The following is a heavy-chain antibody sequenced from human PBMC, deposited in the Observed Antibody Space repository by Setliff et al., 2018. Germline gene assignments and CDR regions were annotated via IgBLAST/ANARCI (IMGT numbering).Heavy chain of an antibody. CDR3: AISTIFGVVSPTPDAFDI. Sequence: GASVKVSCKASGYTFTGYYMHWVRQAPGQGLEWMGWINPNSGGTNYAQKFQGWVTMTRDTSISTAYMELSRLRSEDTAVYYCAISTIFGVVSPTPDAFDIWGQGTTVTVSS. V-gene: IGHV1-2*04. CDR1: GYTFTGYY. D-gene: IGHD3-3*01. J-gene: IGHJ3*02. CDR2: INPNSGGT.